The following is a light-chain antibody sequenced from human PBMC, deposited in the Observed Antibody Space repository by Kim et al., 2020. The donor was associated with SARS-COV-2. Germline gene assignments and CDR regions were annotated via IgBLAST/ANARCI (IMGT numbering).Light chain of an antibody. CDR1: SSDVGDYNY. Sequence: QSALTQPASVSGSPGQSITISCTGTSSDVGDYNYVSWYQQHPGKAPKLMIYDVSKRPSGVSNRFSGSKSGNTASLTISGLQAEDEADYYCTSYTSINTYVFGTGTKVTVL. J-gene: IGLJ1*01. V-gene: IGLV2-14*01. CDR2: DVS. CDR3: TSYTSINTYV.